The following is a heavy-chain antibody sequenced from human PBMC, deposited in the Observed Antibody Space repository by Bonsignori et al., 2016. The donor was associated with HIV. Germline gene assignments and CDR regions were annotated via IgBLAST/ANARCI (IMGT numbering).Heavy chain of an antibody. J-gene: IGHJ4*02. CDR3: ARVSRNCGGDCYADY. Sequence: WVRQAPGQGLEWMGWMNPNSGNTGYAQKFQGRVTMTRNTPISTAYMELSSLRSEDTAVYYCARVSRNCGGDCYADYWGQGTLVTVSS. D-gene: IGHD2-21*01. V-gene: IGHV1-8*01. CDR2: MNPNSGNT.